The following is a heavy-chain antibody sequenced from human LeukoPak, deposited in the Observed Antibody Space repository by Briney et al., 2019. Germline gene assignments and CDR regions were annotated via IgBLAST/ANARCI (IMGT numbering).Heavy chain of an antibody. CDR1: GGTFSSYA. CDR3: ASDSSSSSLPLSAFDI. CDR2: IIPIFGTA. J-gene: IGHJ3*02. V-gene: IGHV1-69*05. Sequence: GSSVKVSCKASGGTFSSYAISWVRQAPGQGLEWMGGIIPIFGTANYAQKFQGRVTITTDESTSTAYMELSSLRSEDTAVYYCASDSSSSSLPLSAFDIWGQGTMVTVSS. D-gene: IGHD6-6*01.